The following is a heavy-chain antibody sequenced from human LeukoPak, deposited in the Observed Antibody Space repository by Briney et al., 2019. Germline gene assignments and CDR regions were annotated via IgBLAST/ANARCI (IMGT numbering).Heavy chain of an antibody. CDR2: LSGSGYTT. J-gene: IGHJ4*02. V-gene: IGHV3-23*01. CDR1: GFSFSDYA. CDR3: AKSSEMATNIKGGYFDY. D-gene: IGHD5-24*01. Sequence: GGSLRLSCAASGFSFSDYAMTWVRQAPGKGLEWVSTLSGSGYTTYYADSVKGRFTVSRDNSKNMVYLQMNTLRAEDTAIYYCAKSSEMATNIKGGYFDYWGQGNLVTVSS.